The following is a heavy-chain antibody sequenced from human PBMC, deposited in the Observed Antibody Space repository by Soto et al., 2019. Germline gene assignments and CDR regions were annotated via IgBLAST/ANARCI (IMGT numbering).Heavy chain of an antibody. J-gene: IGHJ4*02. V-gene: IGHV3-30*18. CDR2: ISYDGSNK. Sequence: GXSVIHSFVASEFTSSYYDIHCVRQAPGKGLEWVAGISYDGSNKYHADSVKGRFTISRDNSKNTLFLQMNSLRGEDTAVYYCAKLVASEAASPGFHWGQGTLVTVSS. D-gene: IGHD2-15*01. CDR3: AKLVASEAASPGFH. CDR1: EFTSSYYD.